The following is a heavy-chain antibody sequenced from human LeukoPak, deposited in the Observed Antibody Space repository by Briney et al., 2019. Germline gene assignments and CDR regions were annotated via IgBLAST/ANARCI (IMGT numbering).Heavy chain of an antibody. J-gene: IGHJ6*03. V-gene: IGHV3-48*01. CDR2: ISSGSNTI. D-gene: IGHD6-13*01. CDR1: GFIFSSYS. Sequence: GGSLRLSCVASGFIFSSYSMNWVRQAPGKGLEWASYISSGSNTIDYADSVKGRFTISRDNAKSSLYLQMNSLRAEDTAVYYCARDLSAPPHLVTYYYYMDVWGKGATVTVSS. CDR3: ARDLSAPPHLVTYYYYMDV.